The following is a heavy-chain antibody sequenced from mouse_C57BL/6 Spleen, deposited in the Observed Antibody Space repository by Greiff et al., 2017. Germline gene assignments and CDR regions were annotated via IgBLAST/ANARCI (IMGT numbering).Heavy chain of an antibody. CDR3: ARGEITTRWYVDV. CDR1: GYTFTSYW. D-gene: IGHD2-4*01. Sequence: QVQLQQPGAELVRPGSSVKLSCKASGYTFTSYWMHWVKQRPIQGLEWIGNIDPSDSETHYNQKFKDKATLTVDKSSSTAYMQLSSLTSEDSAVYCSARGEITTRWYVDVWGTGTTVTVSS. V-gene: IGHV1-52*01. CDR2: IDPSDSET. J-gene: IGHJ1*03.